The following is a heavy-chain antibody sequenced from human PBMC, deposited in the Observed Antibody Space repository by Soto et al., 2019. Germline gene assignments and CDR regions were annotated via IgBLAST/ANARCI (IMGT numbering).Heavy chain of an antibody. J-gene: IGHJ5*02. CDR2: IYYSGST. V-gene: IGHV4-30-4*01. CDR3: AREAIAVAGTDWFDP. D-gene: IGHD6-19*01. Sequence: PLETLSLTCTVSGGSISSGDYYWSWIRKPPGRGLEWIGYIYYSGSTYSNPSLKSRVTISVDTSKNQFSLKLSSVTAADTAVYYCAREAIAVAGTDWFDPWGQGTLVTVSS. CDR1: GGSISSGDYY.